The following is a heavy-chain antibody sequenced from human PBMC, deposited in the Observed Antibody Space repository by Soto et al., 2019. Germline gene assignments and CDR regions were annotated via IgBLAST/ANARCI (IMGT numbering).Heavy chain of an antibody. J-gene: IGHJ6*02. CDR3: AKVPPSGDYYYYGMDV. Sequence: GGSLRLSCSASGFTFSSYAIHWVRQAPGKGLEYVSAISSNGGSTYYADSVKGRFTISRDNSKNTLYLQMSSLRAEDTAVYYCAKVPPSGDYYYYGMDVWGQGTTVTVSS. V-gene: IGHV3-64D*06. CDR1: GFTFSSYA. D-gene: IGHD7-27*01. CDR2: ISSNGGST.